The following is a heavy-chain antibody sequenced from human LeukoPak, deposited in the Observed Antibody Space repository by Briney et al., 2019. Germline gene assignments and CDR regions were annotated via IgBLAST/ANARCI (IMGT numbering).Heavy chain of an antibody. CDR3: ARDGYLYSSGWSTPKNY. CDR2: IKQDGSEK. V-gene: IGHV3-7*01. J-gene: IGHJ4*02. D-gene: IGHD6-19*01. CDR1: GFTFSSYW. Sequence: PGGSLRLSCAASGFTFSSYWVSWVRQAPGKGLEWVANIKQDGSEKYYVDSVKGRFTISRDNAKNSLYLQMNSLRAEDTAVYYCARDGYLYSSGWSTPKNYWGQGTLVTVSS.